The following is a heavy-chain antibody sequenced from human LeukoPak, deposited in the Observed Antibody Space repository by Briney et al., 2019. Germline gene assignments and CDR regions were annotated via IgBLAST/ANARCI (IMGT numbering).Heavy chain of an antibody. Sequence: SETLSLTCTVSGGSISSGGYYWSWILQHPGKGLEWIGYIYYSGSTYYNPSLKSQVTISVDTSKNQFSLKLSSVTAADTAVYYCAREPRITMVRGVVDYWGQGTLVTVSS. CDR2: IYYSGST. V-gene: IGHV4-31*01. D-gene: IGHD3-10*01. CDR3: AREPRITMVRGVVDY. J-gene: IGHJ4*02. CDR1: GGSISSGGYY.